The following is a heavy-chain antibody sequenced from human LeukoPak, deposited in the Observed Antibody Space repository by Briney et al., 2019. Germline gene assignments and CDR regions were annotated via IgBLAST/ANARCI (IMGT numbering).Heavy chain of an antibody. D-gene: IGHD3-3*01. V-gene: IGHV4-61*02. CDR3: ARQTGVGLFILP. CDR2: IYTSGST. Sequence: SETLSLTCTVSGGFISSGNYYWSWIRQPAGKGLEWIGRIYTSGSTNYNPSLKSRVTMSIDTSKNQFSLKLTSVTAADTAVYYCARQTGVGLFILPGGQGTLVPSPQ. J-gene: IGHJ4*02. CDR1: GGFISSGNYY.